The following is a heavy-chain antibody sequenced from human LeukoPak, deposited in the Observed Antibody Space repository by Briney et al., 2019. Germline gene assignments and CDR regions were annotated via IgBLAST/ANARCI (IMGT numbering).Heavy chain of an antibody. CDR1: GYSISSGYY. J-gene: IGHJ4*02. CDR2: IYHSGTT. V-gene: IGHV4-38-2*02. D-gene: IGHD3-22*01. Sequence: PSETLSLTCTVSGYSISSGYYWGWIRQPPGKGLEWIGSIYHSGTTYYTPSLKSRVTISVDTSKNQFSLKLSSVTAADTAVYYCARESLNYYDSSGHDYWGQGTLVTVSS. CDR3: ARESLNYYDSSGHDY.